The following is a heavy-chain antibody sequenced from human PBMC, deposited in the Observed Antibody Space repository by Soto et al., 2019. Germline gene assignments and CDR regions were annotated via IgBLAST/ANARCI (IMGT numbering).Heavy chain of an antibody. CDR1: GGSISSSSYY. CDR3: ASQASKYYDFWSGPNWFDP. J-gene: IGHJ5*02. Sequence: SETLSLTCTVSGGSISSSSYYWGWIRQPPGKGLEWIGSIYYSGSTYYNPSLKSRVTISVGTSKNQFSLKLSSVTAADTAVYYCASQASKYYDFWSGPNWFDPWGQGTLVTVS. V-gene: IGHV4-39*01. CDR2: IYYSGST. D-gene: IGHD3-3*01.